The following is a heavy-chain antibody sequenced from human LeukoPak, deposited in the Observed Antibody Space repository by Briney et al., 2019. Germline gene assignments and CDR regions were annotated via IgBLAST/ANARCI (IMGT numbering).Heavy chain of an antibody. J-gene: IGHJ6*03. D-gene: IGHD5-24*01. Sequence: SVKVSCKASGGTFSSYAISWVRQAPGQGLEWMGGIIPIFGTANYAQKFQGRVTITTDESTSTAYMELSSLRSEDTAVYCCARALRDGYNLYYYYYMDVWGKGTTVTVSS. V-gene: IGHV1-69*05. CDR1: GGTFSSYA. CDR2: IIPIFGTA. CDR3: ARALRDGYNLYYYYYMDV.